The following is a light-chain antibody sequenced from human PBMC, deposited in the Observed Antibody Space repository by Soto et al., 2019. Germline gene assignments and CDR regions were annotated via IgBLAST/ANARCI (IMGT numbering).Light chain of an antibody. CDR1: SSDVGGYNS. J-gene: IGLJ1*01. CDR2: DVT. Sequence: QYALTQPASVSGSPGQSITISCTGTSSDVGGYNSVSWYQQHPGKAPKLILYDVTDRPSGVSYRFSGSKSGNTASLTISGLQAADEADYFCSSFTSSMTNVFGSWTKVTVL. CDR3: SSFTSSMTNV. V-gene: IGLV2-14*01.